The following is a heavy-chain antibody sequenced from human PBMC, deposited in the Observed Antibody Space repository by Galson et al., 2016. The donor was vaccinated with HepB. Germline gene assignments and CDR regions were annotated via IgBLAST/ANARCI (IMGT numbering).Heavy chain of an antibody. D-gene: IGHD6-19*01. J-gene: IGHJ5*02. CDR1: GGSISSNSYY. CDR2: INYSGNT. V-gene: IGHV4-39*01. CDR3: GSDPNSNDWYLAPS. Sequence: ETLSLTCSVSGGSISSNSYYWGWIRQPPGKGLEWIGTINYSGNTYYNESLKSRVTISVDTSKNQFSLKVRSVTAADTAVYYCGSDPNSNDWYLAPSWGQGILVTVSS.